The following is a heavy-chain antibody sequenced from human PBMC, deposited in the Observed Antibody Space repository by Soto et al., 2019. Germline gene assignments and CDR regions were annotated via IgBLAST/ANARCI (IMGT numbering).Heavy chain of an antibody. CDR2: IIPIFGTA. CDR3: ARGGFRIVVVPAVNDAFDI. J-gene: IGHJ3*02. CDR1: GGTFSSYA. V-gene: IGHV1-69*01. Sequence: QVQLVQSGAEVKKPGSSVKVSCKASGGTFSSYAISWVRQAPGQGLEWMGGIIPIFGTANYAQKFQGRVTITADESTSTAYMELSSLRSEDTAVYYCARGGFRIVVVPAVNDAFDIWGQGTVVTVSS. D-gene: IGHD2-2*01.